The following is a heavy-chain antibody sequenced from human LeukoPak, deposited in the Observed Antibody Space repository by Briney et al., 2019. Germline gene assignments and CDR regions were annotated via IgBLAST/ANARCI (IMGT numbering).Heavy chain of an antibody. V-gene: IGHV3-23*01. J-gene: IGHJ4*02. CDR1: GFTFSSYA. CDR2: ISGSGGST. D-gene: IGHD6-13*01. Sequence: PGGSLRLSCAASGFTFSSYAMSWFRQAPAKGLEWVSAISGSGGSTYYADSVKGRFTISRDNSKNTLYLQMNSLRAEDTAVYYCAKAYSSSYLYFDYWGQGTLVTVSS. CDR3: AKAYSSSYLYFDY.